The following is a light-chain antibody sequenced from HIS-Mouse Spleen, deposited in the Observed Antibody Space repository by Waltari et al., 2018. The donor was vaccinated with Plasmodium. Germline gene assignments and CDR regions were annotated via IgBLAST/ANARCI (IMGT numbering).Light chain of an antibody. CDR1: KLGYKY. V-gene: IGLV3-1*01. Sequence: SYELTQPPSVSVSPGQTASITCSGDKLGYKYACWYQQKPGQSPVLVIYQDSNRPLGTPARFPGSNSGNTATLTISGTQAMDEADYYCQAWDSSTVVFGGGTKLTVL. J-gene: IGLJ2*01. CDR2: QDS. CDR3: QAWDSSTVV.